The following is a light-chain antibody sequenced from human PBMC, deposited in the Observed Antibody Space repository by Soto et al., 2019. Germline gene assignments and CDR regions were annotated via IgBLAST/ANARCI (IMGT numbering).Light chain of an antibody. Sequence: DIQMTQSPSSLSASVGDRVTITCRASQNISNYLNWYQQKPGEAPKLLIYAASSLRSGVPSRFSGGGSGTDFTLTISSLQPEDFATYYCQQSYSTPITFGHGTRLEI. CDR1: QNISNY. CDR2: AAS. CDR3: QQSYSTPIT. J-gene: IGKJ5*01. V-gene: IGKV1-39*01.